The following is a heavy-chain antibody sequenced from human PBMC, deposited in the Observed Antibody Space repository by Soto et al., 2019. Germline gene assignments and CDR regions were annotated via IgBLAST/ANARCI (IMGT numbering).Heavy chain of an antibody. CDR3: ARGSDILTSPVGY. V-gene: IGHV1-2*04. D-gene: IGHD3-9*01. CDR1: SYTFTAYY. CDR2: INPNSGAT. Sequence: SVKVSFKASSYTFTAYYMHWVRQAPGQGLEWMGWINPNSGATDYAQKFQDWVTMTRDTSINTAYMELSRLRSDDTAVYFCARGSDILTSPVGYWGQGTRVTVSS. J-gene: IGHJ4*02.